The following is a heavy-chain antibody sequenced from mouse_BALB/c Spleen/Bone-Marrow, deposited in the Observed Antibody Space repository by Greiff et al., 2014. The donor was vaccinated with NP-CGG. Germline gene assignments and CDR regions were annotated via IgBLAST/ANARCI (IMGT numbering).Heavy chain of an antibody. D-gene: IGHD1-1*01. CDR3: ARASVVPYYSDF. CDR2: ILPGSGTA. CDR1: GYTFSNYW. V-gene: IGHV1-9*01. Sequence: QVQLQQSGAELMKPWASVKISCKAPGYTFSNYWIDWVKQRPGHGLEWIGEILPGSGTANYNEKFKGKATFTADTSSNTAYMQLSSLTSEDSALYYCARASVVPYYSDFWGQGTTLTVSS. J-gene: IGHJ2*01.